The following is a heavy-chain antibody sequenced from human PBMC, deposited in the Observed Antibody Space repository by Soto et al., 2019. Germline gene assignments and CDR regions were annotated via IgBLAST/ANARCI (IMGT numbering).Heavy chain of an antibody. Sequence: PGSVKGRFTISRENAKNSLYLQMNSLRAEDTAVYYCARDPSRDCSGGSCYEYGMDVWGQGTTVTVSS. D-gene: IGHD2-15*01. J-gene: IGHJ6*02. CDR3: ARDPSRDCSGGSCYEYGMDV. V-gene: IGHV3-13*01.